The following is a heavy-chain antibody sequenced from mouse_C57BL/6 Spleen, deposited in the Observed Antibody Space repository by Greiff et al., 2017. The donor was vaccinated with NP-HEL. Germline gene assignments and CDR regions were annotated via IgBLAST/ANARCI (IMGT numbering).Heavy chain of an antibody. Sequence: VQLQQSGGGLVQPGESLKLSCESNEYEFPSHDMSWVRKTPEKRLELVAAINSDGGSTYYPDTMERRFIISRDNTKKTLYLQMSSLRSEDTALYYCARRGGRGYWYFDVWGTGTTVTVSS. CDR1: EYEFPSHD. CDR2: INSDGGST. D-gene: IGHD3-3*01. V-gene: IGHV5-2*01. J-gene: IGHJ1*03. CDR3: ARRGGRGYWYFDV.